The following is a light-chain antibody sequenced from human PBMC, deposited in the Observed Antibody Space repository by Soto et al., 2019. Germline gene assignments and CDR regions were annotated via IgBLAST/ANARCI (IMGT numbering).Light chain of an antibody. CDR1: QGIRNF. Sequence: DIQMTPSPTSLSASVGDRVTITCRASQGIRNFVAWYQQKPGKAPKLLIYAASTLQSGVPSRFGGSGSGTYFTRTIDSLQPEDVATYSCQKYSSVPVFGPGTKVEIK. J-gene: IGKJ3*01. CDR3: QKYSSVPV. CDR2: AAS. V-gene: IGKV1-27*01.